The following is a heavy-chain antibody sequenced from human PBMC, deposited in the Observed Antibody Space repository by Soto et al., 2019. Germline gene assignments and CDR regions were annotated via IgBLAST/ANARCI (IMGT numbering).Heavy chain of an antibody. CDR2: MNPNTGDT. D-gene: IGHD5-12*01. Sequence: QVQLVQSGAEVKKPGASVKVSCKASGYTFISYDINWVRQATGQGLEWMGWMNPNTGDTSYAQKFQGRVTMTRNTSINTANLELSSLRSDDTAVYFCARGDGSIFDYWGQGTLVTVSS. CDR3: ARGDGSIFDY. J-gene: IGHJ4*02. CDR1: GYTFISYD. V-gene: IGHV1-8*01.